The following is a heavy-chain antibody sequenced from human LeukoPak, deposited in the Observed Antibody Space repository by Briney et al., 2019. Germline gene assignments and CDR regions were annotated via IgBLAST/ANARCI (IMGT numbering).Heavy chain of an antibody. Sequence: ASVKVSCKASGGTFSSYAISWVRQAPGQGLEWMGGIIPIFGTANYAQKFQGRVTITTDESTSTACMELSSLRSDDTAVYYCARDGPNSGSYQRGTFDIWGQGTMVTVSS. V-gene: IGHV1-69*05. CDR2: IIPIFGTA. D-gene: IGHD1-26*01. CDR3: ARDGPNSGSYQRGTFDI. CDR1: GGTFSSYA. J-gene: IGHJ3*02.